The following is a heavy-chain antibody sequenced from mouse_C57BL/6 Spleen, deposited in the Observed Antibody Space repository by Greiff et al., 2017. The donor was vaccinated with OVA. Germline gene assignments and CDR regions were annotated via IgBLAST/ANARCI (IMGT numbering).Heavy chain of an antibody. CDR3: ARWATVVSYYAMDY. J-gene: IGHJ4*01. D-gene: IGHD1-1*01. V-gene: IGHV1-22*01. Sequence: VQLKQSGPELVKPGASVKMSCKASGYTFTDYNMHWVKQSHGKSLEWIGYINPNNGGTSYNQKFKGKATLTVNKSSSTAYMELRSLTSEDSAVYYCARWATVVSYYAMDYWGQGTSVTVSS. CDR1: GYTFTDYN. CDR2: INPNNGGT.